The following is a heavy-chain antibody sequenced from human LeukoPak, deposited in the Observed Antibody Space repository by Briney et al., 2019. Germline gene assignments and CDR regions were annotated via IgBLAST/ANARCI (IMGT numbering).Heavy chain of an antibody. CDR3: TTYFQLLEASDY. Sequence: GGSLRLSCAASGFTFSNAWMSWVRQAPGKGLEWVGRIKSKTDGGTTGYAAPVKGRFTISRDDSKNTLYLQMNSLKTEDTAVYYCTTYFQLLEASDYWGQGTLVTVSS. V-gene: IGHV3-15*01. CDR1: GFTFSNAW. CDR2: IKSKTDGGTT. J-gene: IGHJ4*02. D-gene: IGHD2-2*01.